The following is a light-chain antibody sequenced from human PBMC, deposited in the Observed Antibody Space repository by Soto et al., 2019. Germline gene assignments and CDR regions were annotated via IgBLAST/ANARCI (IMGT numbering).Light chain of an antibody. Sequence: QSVLTQPPSASGTPGQRVTISCSGSSSNIGSNYVYWYQQLPGTAPKLLIYGNSNRPSGVPGRFSGSKSGTSASLAITGLQAEDEADYYCQSYDSSLNEGVFGGGTKLTVL. J-gene: IGLJ2*01. CDR2: GNS. V-gene: IGLV1-40*01. CDR1: SSNIGSNY. CDR3: QSYDSSLNEGV.